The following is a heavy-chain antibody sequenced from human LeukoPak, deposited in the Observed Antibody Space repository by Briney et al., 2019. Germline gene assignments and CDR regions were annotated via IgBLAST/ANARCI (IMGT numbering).Heavy chain of an antibody. CDR1: GFTFSDYY. V-gene: IGHV3-11*01. CDR2: ISSSGSTI. Sequence: GGSLRLSCAASGFTFSDYYMSWIRQAPGKGLEWVSYISSSGSTIYYADSVKGRFTISRDNVKNSLYLQMNSLRAEDTAVNYCARAKVVAGTSADYWGQGTLVTVSS. CDR3: ARAKVVAGTSADY. J-gene: IGHJ4*02. D-gene: IGHD6-19*01.